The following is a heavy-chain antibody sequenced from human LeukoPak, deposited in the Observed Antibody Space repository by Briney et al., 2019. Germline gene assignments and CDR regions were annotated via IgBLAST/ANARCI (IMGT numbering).Heavy chain of an antibody. D-gene: IGHD1-1*01. CDR3: AELNDRINWFDP. J-gene: IGHJ5*02. CDR2: IASAGRGAT. CDR1: GFTFSSYW. Sequence: GGSLRLSCAASGFTFSSYWMSWVRQAPGKGLEWVATIASAGRGATYYADSVKGRFTVSTDKSKKTLYLQMNRLRVQDTAIYYCAELNDRINWFDPWGQGALVIVSS. V-gene: IGHV3-23*01.